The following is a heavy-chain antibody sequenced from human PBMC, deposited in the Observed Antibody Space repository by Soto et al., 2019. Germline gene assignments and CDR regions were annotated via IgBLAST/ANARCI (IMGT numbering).Heavy chain of an antibody. J-gene: IGHJ6*03. CDR1: GYTFTSYG. D-gene: IGHD6-13*01. CDR3: AVGAGIAANYYYYMDV. Sequence: ASVKVSCKASGYTFTSYGISWVRQAPGQGLEWMGWISAYNGNTNYAQKFQGRVTITRDTSASTAYMELSSLRSEDTAVYYCAVGAGIAANYYYYMDVWGKGTTVTVSS. CDR2: ISAYNGNT. V-gene: IGHV1-18*01.